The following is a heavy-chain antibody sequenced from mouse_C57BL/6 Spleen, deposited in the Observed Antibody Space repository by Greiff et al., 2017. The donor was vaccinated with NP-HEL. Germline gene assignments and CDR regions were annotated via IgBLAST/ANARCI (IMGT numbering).Heavy chain of an antibody. CDR1: GFSLTSYA. CDR2: IWTGGGT. V-gene: IGHV2-9-1*01. Sequence: VQGVESGPGLVAPSQSLSITCTVSGFSLTSYAISWVRQPPGKGLEWLGVIWTGGGTNYNSALKSRLSISIDNSKSQVFLKMNSLQTDDTARYYCARANYYGSSFYSMDYWGQGTSVTVSS. D-gene: IGHD1-1*01. J-gene: IGHJ4*01. CDR3: ARANYYGSSFYSMDY.